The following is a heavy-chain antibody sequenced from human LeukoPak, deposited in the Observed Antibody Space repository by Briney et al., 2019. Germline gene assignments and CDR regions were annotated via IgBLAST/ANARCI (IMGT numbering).Heavy chain of an antibody. Sequence: AASVKVSCKASGYTFTGYYMHWVRQAPGQGLEWMGRINPNRGGTNYAQKFQGRVTMTRDTSISTAYKELSRLRSDDTAVYYCAKGGWVAASPFDYWGQGTLVTVSS. J-gene: IGHJ4*02. CDR1: GYTFTGYY. V-gene: IGHV1-2*06. CDR2: INPNRGGT. CDR3: AKGGWVAASPFDY. D-gene: IGHD2-15*01.